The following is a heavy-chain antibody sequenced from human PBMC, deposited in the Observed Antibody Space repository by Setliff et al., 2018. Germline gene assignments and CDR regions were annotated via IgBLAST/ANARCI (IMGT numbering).Heavy chain of an antibody. CDR3: ARERGDIVSTTSYYYYMDV. J-gene: IGHJ6*03. V-gene: IGHV1-69*05. CDR1: GGTFSSYG. Sequence: SVKVSCKASGGTFSSYGITWVRQAPGQGLEWMGGIIPIFGTTDYAQKFQGRVTITTDESTSTAYMEMSSLRSEDTAVYYCARERGDIVSTTSYYYYMDVWGKGTTVTVSS. D-gene: IGHD5-12*01. CDR2: IIPIFGTT.